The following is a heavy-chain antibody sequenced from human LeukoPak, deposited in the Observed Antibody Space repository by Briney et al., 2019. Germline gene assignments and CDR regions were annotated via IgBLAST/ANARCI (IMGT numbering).Heavy chain of an antibody. CDR3: ARSPLRVLLWWRNAFEI. Sequence: PSETLSLTCAVHGGSFSGYYWSWVRQPPGKGLEWIGEINHSGSTNYNLSLKSRVTISEDTSKNQFSLKQLYVTAADTAVYYCARSPLRVLLWWRNAFEIWGQGTMVTVSS. J-gene: IGHJ3*02. D-gene: IGHD3-10*01. CDR2: INHSGST. V-gene: IGHV4-34*01. CDR1: GGSFSGYY.